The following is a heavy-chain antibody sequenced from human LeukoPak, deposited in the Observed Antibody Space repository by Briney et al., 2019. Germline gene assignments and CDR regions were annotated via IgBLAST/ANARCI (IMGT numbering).Heavy chain of an antibody. CDR3: ASANPILLDYYYYYYMDV. J-gene: IGHJ6*03. Sequence: GGSLRLSCAASGFTFSSYAMRWVRQAPGKGLEWISSISGSGGTTFYADSVKGRFTISRDNSKNSLYLQMNSLRAEDTAVYYCASANPILLDYYYYYYMDVWGKGTTVTVSS. D-gene: IGHD3-3*01. V-gene: IGHV3-23*01. CDR2: ISGSGGTT. CDR1: GFTFSSYA.